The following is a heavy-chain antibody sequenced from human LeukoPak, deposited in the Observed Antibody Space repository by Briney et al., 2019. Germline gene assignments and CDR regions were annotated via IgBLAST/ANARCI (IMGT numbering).Heavy chain of an antibody. CDR1: GFTFSDYY. Sequence: GGSLRLSCAASGFTFSDYYMSWIRQAPGKGLEWVSYISSSGSSIYYADSVKGRFTISRDNAKKSLYLQMNSLRAEDTAVYYCARVITGDLFSYYYYMDVWGKGTTVTVSS. J-gene: IGHJ6*03. CDR3: ARVITGDLFSYYYYMDV. CDR2: ISSSGSSI. D-gene: IGHD7-27*01. V-gene: IGHV3-11*04.